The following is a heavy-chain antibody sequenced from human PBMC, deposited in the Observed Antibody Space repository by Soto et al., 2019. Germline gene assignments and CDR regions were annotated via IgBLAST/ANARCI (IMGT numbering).Heavy chain of an antibody. D-gene: IGHD2-2*01. J-gene: IGHJ5*02. CDR1: GFTFSSYA. V-gene: IGHV3-23*01. Sequence: PGGSLRLSCAASGFTFSSYAMSWVRQAPGKGLEWVSAISGSGGSTYYADSVKGRFTISRDNSKNTLYLQMNSLRAEDTAVYYCAKRRIVVVPAAMVGDPWFDPWGQGTLVTVSS. CDR2: ISGSGGST. CDR3: AKRRIVVVPAAMVGDPWFDP.